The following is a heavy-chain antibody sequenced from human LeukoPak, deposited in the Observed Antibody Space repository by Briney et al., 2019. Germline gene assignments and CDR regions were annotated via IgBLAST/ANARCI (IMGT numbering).Heavy chain of an antibody. V-gene: IGHV3-23*01. CDR1: GFTFDDYG. CDR2: ISGSGGTT. Sequence: PGGSLRLSCAASGFTFDDYGMSWVRQAPGKGLEWVSTISGSGGTTYYADSLKGRFTISRDNSRNTLYLQMNSLRAEDTAVYYCARYIRGLYSSGIDYWGQGTLVTVSS. CDR3: ARYIRGLYSSGIDY. D-gene: IGHD6-19*01. J-gene: IGHJ4*02.